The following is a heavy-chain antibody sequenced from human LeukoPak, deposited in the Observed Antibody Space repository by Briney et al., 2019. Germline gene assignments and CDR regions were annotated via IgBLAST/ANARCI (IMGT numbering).Heavy chain of an antibody. D-gene: IGHD3-10*01. CDR3: ARGMTYYYGSGKFDY. CDR2: TNTDASST. J-gene: IGHJ4*02. CDR1: GFTFSDYW. Sequence: GGSLRLSCTASGFTFSDYWMHWVRQAPGKGLVWVSRTNTDASSTSYADSVKGRFTISRDNTKSTVYLQMDSLRAEDTAVYYCARGMTYYYGSGKFDYWGQGSLVTVSS. V-gene: IGHV3-74*01.